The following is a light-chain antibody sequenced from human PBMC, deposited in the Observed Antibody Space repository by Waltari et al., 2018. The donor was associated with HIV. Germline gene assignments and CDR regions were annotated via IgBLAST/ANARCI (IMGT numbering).Light chain of an antibody. CDR3: SSYAGTNRL. Sequence: QSPLTPPPSASGPPGQSVTIPSSGISSDVAGAKFVSCYQHRPGKAPKLMIYEDNRRPSGVPDRFSGSKSGNTASLTVSGLQADDEADYYCSSYAGTNRLFGGGTKLTVL. J-gene: IGLJ2*01. CDR2: EDN. CDR1: SSDVAGAKF. V-gene: IGLV2-8*01.